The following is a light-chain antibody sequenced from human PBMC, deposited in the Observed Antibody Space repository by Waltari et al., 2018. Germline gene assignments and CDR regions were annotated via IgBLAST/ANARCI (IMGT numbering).Light chain of an antibody. J-gene: IGKJ2*01. V-gene: IGKV3-15*01. Sequence: EIVMTQSPATLSVSTGARATLSCRASQSVSSNLAWYQQKPGQAPRLLIYGASTRATGIPARFSGSGSGTEFTLTISSMQSEDFAVYYCQQYNNWPPTYTFGQGTKLEIK. CDR2: GAS. CDR3: QQYNNWPPTYT. CDR1: QSVSSN.